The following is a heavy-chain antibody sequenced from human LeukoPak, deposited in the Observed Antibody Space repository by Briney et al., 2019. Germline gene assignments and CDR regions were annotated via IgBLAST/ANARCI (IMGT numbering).Heavy chain of an antibody. CDR1: GLTFRNYA. CDR3: ARVNGPNSGYYYTLDL. V-gene: IGHV3-33*01. Sequence: GTSLRLSCAASGLTFRNYAMHWVRQAPGGRLEWLAVIWFDGTEKYYAASVMGRFTISRDSSQSTLYLQMNGLRTEDTAAYYCARVNGPNSGYYYTLDLWGQGTPVTVSS. CDR2: IWFDGTEK. J-gene: IGHJ5*02. D-gene: IGHD3-22*01.